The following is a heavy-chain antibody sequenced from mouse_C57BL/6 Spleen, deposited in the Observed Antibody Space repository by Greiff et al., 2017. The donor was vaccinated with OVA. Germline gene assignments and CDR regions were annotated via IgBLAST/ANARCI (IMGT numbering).Heavy chain of an antibody. CDR1: GYTFTSYW. CDR2: IDPSDSYT. V-gene: IGHV1-69*01. Sequence: QVQLQQPGAELVMPGASVKLSCKASGYTFTSYWMHWVKQRPGQGLEWIGEIDPSDSYTNYNQKFKGKSTLTVDKSSSTAYMQLSSLTSEDSADYYCARFEDYGSSYRYFDDWGTGTTVTVSS. CDR3: ARFEDYGSSYRYFDD. J-gene: IGHJ1*03. D-gene: IGHD1-1*01.